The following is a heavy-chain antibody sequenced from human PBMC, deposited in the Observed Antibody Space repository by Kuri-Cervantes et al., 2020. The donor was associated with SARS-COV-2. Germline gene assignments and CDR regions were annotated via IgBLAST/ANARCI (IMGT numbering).Heavy chain of an antibody. CDR1: GFTFSSYA. Sequence: GGSLRLSCAASGFTFSSYAMSWVRHAPGKGLEWVSAISGSGGSTYYADSVKGRFTISRDNSKNTLYLQMNSLRAEDTAVYYCAKDRRLYSSSHLFDYWGQGTLVTVSS. V-gene: IGHV3-23*01. J-gene: IGHJ4*02. D-gene: IGHD6-6*01. CDR2: ISGSGGST. CDR3: AKDRRLYSSSHLFDY.